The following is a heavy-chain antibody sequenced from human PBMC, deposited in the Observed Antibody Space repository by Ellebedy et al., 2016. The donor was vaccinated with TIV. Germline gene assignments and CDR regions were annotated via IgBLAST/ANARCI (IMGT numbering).Heavy chain of an antibody. Sequence: GESLKISCAASGFTFSNYGMHWVRQAPGKGLEWVAVMGFGTANIYYAAAVKGRFTISRDNSKNTLYLQMNSLRDEDTAVYYCARPDYSSNWYFDLWGRGTLVTVSS. CDR1: GFTFSNYG. J-gene: IGHJ2*01. D-gene: IGHD4-11*01. CDR2: MGFGTANI. V-gene: IGHV3-33*08. CDR3: ARPDYSSNWYFDL.